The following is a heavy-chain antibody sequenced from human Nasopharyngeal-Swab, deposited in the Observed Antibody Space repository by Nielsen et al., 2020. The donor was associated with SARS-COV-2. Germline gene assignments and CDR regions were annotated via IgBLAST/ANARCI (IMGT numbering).Heavy chain of an antibody. CDR3: ARDGRFGGVLLIEMYNWFDP. J-gene: IGHJ5*01. CDR2: INTNTGNP. Sequence: WVRQAPGQGLEWMGCINTNTGNPMYAQDFTGRFVFSLQKSVNTAYLQISSLKAEDTAVYYCARDGRFGGVLLIEMYNWFDPWGQGTLVTAPQ. V-gene: IGHV7-4-1*02. D-gene: IGHD3-16*01.